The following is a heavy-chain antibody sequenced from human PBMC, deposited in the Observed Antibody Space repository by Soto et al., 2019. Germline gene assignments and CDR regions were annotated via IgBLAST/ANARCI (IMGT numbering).Heavy chain of an antibody. CDR1: GGSISSGDYY. D-gene: IGHD6-6*01. J-gene: IGHJ5*02. CDR2: IYYSGST. CDR3: ARERPDGARLDP. Sequence: QVQLQESGPGLVKPLQTLSLTCTVSGGSISSGDYYWSWIRQPPGKGLEWIGYIYYSGSTFYNPSLKSRLTISVDTSKNQFSLKLSSVTAADTAVYYCARERPDGARLDPWGQGTLVTVSS. V-gene: IGHV4-30-4*01.